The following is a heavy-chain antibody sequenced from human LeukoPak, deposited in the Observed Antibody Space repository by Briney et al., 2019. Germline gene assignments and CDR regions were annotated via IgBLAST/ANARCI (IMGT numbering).Heavy chain of an antibody. CDR1: GYTFTSYY. J-gene: IGHJ4*02. CDR2: INPSGGGT. CDR3: ARDSIVEDYYDSSGYPGY. Sequence: ASVKVSCKASGYTFTSYYMHWVRQAPGQGLEWMGIINPSGGGTNYAQKFQGRVTMTRDTSISTAYMELSRLRSDDTAVYYCARDSIVEDYYDSSGYPGYWGQGTLVTVSS. D-gene: IGHD3-22*01. V-gene: IGHV1-2*02.